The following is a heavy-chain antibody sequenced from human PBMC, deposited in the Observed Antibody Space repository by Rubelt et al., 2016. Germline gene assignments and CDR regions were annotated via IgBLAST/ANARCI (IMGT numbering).Heavy chain of an antibody. Sequence: QVQLQESGPGLVKPSETLSLTCTVSGYSIGSAYYCAWIRQSPGKGLEWIGVIYHSGTTYYNPSLKSRVTISVDTSRNHVSWRLTSVTAADTAVYYCARQSGYGDQINYWGQGTLVTVSS. V-gene: IGHV4-38-2*02. CDR1: GYSIGSAYY. J-gene: IGHJ4*02. CDR3: ARQSGYGDQINY. D-gene: IGHD4-17*01. CDR2: IYHSGTT.